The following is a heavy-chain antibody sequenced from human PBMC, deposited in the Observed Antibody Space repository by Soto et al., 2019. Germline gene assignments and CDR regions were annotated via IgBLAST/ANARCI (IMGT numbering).Heavy chain of an antibody. CDR3: ASGEVLGYCTNGVCNDF. CDR1: GFTFSSYE. Sequence: GGSLRLSCAASGFTFSSYEMNWVRQAPGKGLEWVSYIRSSGSTIYYADSVKGRFTISRDNAKNSLYLQMNSLRAEDTAVYCCASGEVLGYCTNGVCNDFWGQGTLVTVSS. D-gene: IGHD2-8*01. V-gene: IGHV3-48*03. CDR2: IRSSGSTI. J-gene: IGHJ4*01.